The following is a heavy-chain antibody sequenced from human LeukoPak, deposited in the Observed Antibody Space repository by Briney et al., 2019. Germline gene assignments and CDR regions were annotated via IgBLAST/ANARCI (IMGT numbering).Heavy chain of an antibody. CDR1: GGTFSSYA. D-gene: IGHD6-13*01. V-gene: IGHV1-69*04. CDR3: ARVGESSWYGSEYFQH. J-gene: IGHJ1*01. Sequence: GSSVKVSCKASGGTFSSYAISWVRQAPGQGLEWMGRIIPILGIANYAQKFQGRVTITADKSTSTAYMELSSLRSEDTAVYYCARVGESSWYGSEYFQHWGQGTLVTVSS. CDR2: IIPILGIA.